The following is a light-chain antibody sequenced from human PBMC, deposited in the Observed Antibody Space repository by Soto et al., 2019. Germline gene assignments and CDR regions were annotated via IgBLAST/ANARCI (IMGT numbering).Light chain of an antibody. J-gene: IGLJ3*02. Sequence: QPVLTQPASLSASPGASASLTCTLRSGINVVTYRIYWYQQKPGSPPQYLLRYKSDSDNQQGSGVPSRFSGSKDASANAGILLISGLQSEDEADYYCMIWHNSAWVFGGGTQLTVL. CDR2: YKSDSDN. CDR3: MIWHNSAWV. V-gene: IGLV5-45*01. CDR1: SGINVVTYR.